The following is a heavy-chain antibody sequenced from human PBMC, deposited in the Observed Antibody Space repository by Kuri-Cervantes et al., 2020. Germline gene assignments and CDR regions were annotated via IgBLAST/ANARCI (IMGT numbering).Heavy chain of an antibody. CDR3: AGDLWFGEFYYYYGMDV. Sequence: GESLKISCAASGFTFSSYAMHWVRQAPGKGLEWVAVISYDGSNKYYADSVKGRFTISRDNSKNTLYLQMNSLRAEDTAVYYCAGDLWFGEFYYYYGMDVWGQGTTVTVSS. CDR1: GFTFSSYA. CDR2: ISYDGSNK. J-gene: IGHJ6*02. D-gene: IGHD3-10*01. V-gene: IGHV3-30-3*01.